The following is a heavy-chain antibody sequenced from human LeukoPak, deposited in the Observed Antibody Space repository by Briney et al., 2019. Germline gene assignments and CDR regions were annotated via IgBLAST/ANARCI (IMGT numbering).Heavy chain of an antibody. D-gene: IGHD4-11*01. CDR1: EFSVGSNY. CDR3: ARDSVTDYYFDY. J-gene: IGHJ4*02. CDR2: IYSGGST. V-gene: IGHV3-53*05. Sequence: PGGSLRLSCAASEFSVGSNYMTWVRQAPGKGLEWVSLIYSGGSTYYADSVKGRFTISRDNSKNTLYLQMNSLRSEDTAVYYCARDSVTDYYFDYWGQGTLVTVSS.